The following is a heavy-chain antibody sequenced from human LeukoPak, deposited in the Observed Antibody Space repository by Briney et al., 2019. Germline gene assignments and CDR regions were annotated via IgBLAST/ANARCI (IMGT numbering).Heavy chain of an antibody. D-gene: IGHD2-15*01. V-gene: IGHV1-2*02. J-gene: IGHJ5*02. CDR1: GYIFTGYY. CDR2: INPNSGGA. Sequence: ASVSVSCKTSGYIFTGYYIHWVLQAPGQGLEWMGWINPNSGGADYAQKFQGRVTMTRGTSINTAYMALNRLKSDDTAIYYCTRGPPEYCSGGSCYSGRNWFDPWGQGTLVTVSS. CDR3: TRGPPEYCSGGSCYSGRNWFDP.